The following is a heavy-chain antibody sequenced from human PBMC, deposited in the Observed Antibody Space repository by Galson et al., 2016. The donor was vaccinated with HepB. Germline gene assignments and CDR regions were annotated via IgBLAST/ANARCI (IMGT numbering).Heavy chain of an antibody. V-gene: IGHV3-23*01. CDR3: AKRKGWPNWHFDL. D-gene: IGHD5-24*01. J-gene: IGHJ2*01. Sequence: SLRLSCAASGFTLSNFAVSWVRQAPGKGLEWLSGISGNGHTTYYADSVKGRFTISRENSYNMLYLQMSSLRPEDTAVYYCAKRKGWPNWHFDLWGRGTLVTVSS. CDR2: ISGNGHTT. CDR1: GFTLSNFA.